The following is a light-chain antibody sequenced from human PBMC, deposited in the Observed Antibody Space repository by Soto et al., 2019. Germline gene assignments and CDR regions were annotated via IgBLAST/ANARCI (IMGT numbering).Light chain of an antibody. Sequence: QSALTQPPSVSGAPGQRVTISCTGSSSNIGTGYDVHWYQQLPGTAPKLLIYGNNNRPSGVPDRFSGSKSGTSASLAITGLQAEDEADYHCQSYDSILSAPYVFGTGTKVTVL. J-gene: IGLJ1*01. V-gene: IGLV1-40*01. CDR1: SSNIGTGYD. CDR3: QSYDSILSAPYV. CDR2: GNN.